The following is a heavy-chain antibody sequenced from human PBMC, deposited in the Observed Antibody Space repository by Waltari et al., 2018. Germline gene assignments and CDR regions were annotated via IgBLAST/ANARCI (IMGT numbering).Heavy chain of an antibody. CDR1: RGTFSSYA. V-gene: IGHV1-69*08. CDR3: ARLTSGLGGGAFDI. J-gene: IGHJ3*02. Sequence: QVQLVQSGAEVKEPGSSVKVSCKASRGTFSSYAINWVRQAPGQGLEWMGRIIPIVGTANYAQKFQGRVTITADKSTSTAYMELSSLRSEDTAVYYCARLTSGLGGGAFDIWGQGTMVTVSS. CDR2: IIPIVGTA. D-gene: IGHD2-8*01.